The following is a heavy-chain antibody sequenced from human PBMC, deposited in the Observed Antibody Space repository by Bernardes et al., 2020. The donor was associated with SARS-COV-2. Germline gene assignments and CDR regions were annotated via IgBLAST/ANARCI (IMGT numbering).Heavy chain of an antibody. CDR2: IYSSGNS. Sequence: SETLSLTCTVSGGSISSSNYYWGWIRQAPGKGLEWIVSIYSSGNSYYSPSRQSRVTESVDTSKYQFSLRLSFVTAADTAVYYCAGSSCGIDCYMGGLGSGDYGMDGWGQRITVTVSS. V-gene: IGHV4-39*01. J-gene: IGHJ6*02. D-gene: IGHD2-21*02. CDR3: AGSSCGIDCYMGGLGSGDYGMDG. CDR1: GGSISSSNYY.